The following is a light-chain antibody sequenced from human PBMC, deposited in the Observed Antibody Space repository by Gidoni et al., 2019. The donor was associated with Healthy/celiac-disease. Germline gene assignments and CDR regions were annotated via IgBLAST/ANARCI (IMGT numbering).Light chain of an antibody. V-gene: IGLV2-14*01. CDR3: SSYTSSSTLLYV. CDR2: EVS. CDR1: SSDVGGYHY. Sequence: QSALTQPASVSGSPGQSITISCTGTSSDVGGYHYVSWYQQPPGKAPKLMMYEVSNRPSGVSNRFSCSKSGNTASLTISGLQAEDEADYYCSSYTSSSTLLYVFGTGTKVTDL. J-gene: IGLJ1*01.